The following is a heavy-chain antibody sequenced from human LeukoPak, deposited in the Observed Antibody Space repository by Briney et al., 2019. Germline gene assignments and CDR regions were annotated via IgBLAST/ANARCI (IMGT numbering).Heavy chain of an antibody. J-gene: IGHJ2*01. V-gene: IGHV2-70*04. Sequence: SGPALVKPKETLALTCSLSGFSLNSREVRVSWVRQPPGKALEWLARIDWDGDKFYRTSLRTRLTVSKDASKNQVVLTMTNMDPVDTATYYCARMGVKNGRYWYFDVWGRGTLVTVSS. D-gene: IGHD2-8*01. CDR2: IDWDGDK. CDR1: GFSLNSREVR. CDR3: ARMGVKNGRYWYFDV.